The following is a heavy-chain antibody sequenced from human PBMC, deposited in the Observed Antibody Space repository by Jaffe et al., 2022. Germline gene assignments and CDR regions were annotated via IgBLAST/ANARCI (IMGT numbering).Heavy chain of an antibody. CDR1: GYNFIDYY. CDR2: INPNSGGT. Sequence: QVQLVQSGAEVKRPGASVRVSCKTSGYNFIDYYIHWVRQAPGQGLEWMGRINPNSGGTDFAQSFQDRLTLTRDASITTAHMELNTLRSDDTAVYYCARGKPAGIGRGLESWGQGTLISVSS. CDR3: ARGKPAGIGRGLES. V-gene: IGHV1-2*06. D-gene: IGHD2-21*01. J-gene: IGHJ4*02.